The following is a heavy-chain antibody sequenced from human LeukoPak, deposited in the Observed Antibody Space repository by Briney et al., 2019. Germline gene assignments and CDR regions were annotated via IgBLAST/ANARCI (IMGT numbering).Heavy chain of an antibody. D-gene: IGHD4-23*01. J-gene: IGHJ4*02. V-gene: IGHV7-4-1*02. CDR1: GYTFTSYD. CDR3: ARDWKDYGGKFGAFDY. CDR2: INTNTGNP. Sequence: GASVKVSCKASGYTFTSYDINWVRQATGQGLEWMGWINTNTGNPTYAQGFTGRFVFSLDTSVSTAYLQISSLKAEDTAVYYCARDWKDYGGKFGAFDYWGQGTLVTVSS.